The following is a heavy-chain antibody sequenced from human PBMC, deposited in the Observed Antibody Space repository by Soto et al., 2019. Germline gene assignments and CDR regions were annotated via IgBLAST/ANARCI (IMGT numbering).Heavy chain of an antibody. CDR1: GFTFSSNG. Sequence: PGGSLRLSCAASGFTFSSNGMHWVRQAPGKGLEWVAVIWYDGSNKYYADSVKGRFTISRDNSKNTLYLQMNSLRAEDTAVYYCAGTIVVAPAATLGPLYYYGMDVWGQGTTVTVSS. CDR2: IWYDGSNK. D-gene: IGHD2-2*01. J-gene: IGHJ6*02. CDR3: AGTIVVAPAATLGPLYYYGMDV. V-gene: IGHV3-33*01.